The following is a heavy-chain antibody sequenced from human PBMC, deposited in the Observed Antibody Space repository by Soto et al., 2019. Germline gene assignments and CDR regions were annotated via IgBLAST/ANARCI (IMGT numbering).Heavy chain of an antibody. CDR1: GGTFSSYS. CDR2: IIPIFGTA. Sequence: SVKVSCKASGGTFSSYSISWVRQAPGQGLEWMGGIIPIFGTANYAQKFQGRVTITADESTSTAYMELSSLRSEDTAVYYCARAWRAVAGQVYFDYWGQGTLVTVSS. CDR3: ARAWRAVAGQVYFDY. J-gene: IGHJ4*02. D-gene: IGHD6-19*01. V-gene: IGHV1-69*13.